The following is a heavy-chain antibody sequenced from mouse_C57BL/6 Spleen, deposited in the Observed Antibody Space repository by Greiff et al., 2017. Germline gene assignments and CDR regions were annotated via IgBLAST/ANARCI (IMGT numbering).Heavy chain of an antibody. J-gene: IGHJ1*03. D-gene: IGHD2-3*01. CDR3: ARDDAWSV. Sequence: EVQLVESGGGLVKPGGSLKLSCAASGFTFSSYAMSWVRQTPEKRLEWVATISDGGSYTYYPDNVKGRFTISRDNAKNNLYLQMSHLKSEDTAMYYCARDDAWSVWGTGTTVTVSS. CDR1: GFTFSSYA. V-gene: IGHV5-4*01. CDR2: ISDGGSYT.